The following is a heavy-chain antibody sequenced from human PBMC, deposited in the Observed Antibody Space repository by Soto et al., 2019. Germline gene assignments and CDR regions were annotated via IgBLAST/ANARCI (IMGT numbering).Heavy chain of an antibody. CDR2: INHSGST. V-gene: IGHV4-34*01. D-gene: IGHD6-13*01. Sequence: SETLSLTCAVYGGSFSVYYWSWIRQPPGKGLEWIGEINHSGSTNYNPSLKSRVTISVDTSKNQFSLKLSSVTAADTAAYYCARVRIAAAGPTRRYGMDVWGQGTTVTVSS. CDR3: ARVRIAAAGPTRRYGMDV. CDR1: GGSFSVYY. J-gene: IGHJ6*02.